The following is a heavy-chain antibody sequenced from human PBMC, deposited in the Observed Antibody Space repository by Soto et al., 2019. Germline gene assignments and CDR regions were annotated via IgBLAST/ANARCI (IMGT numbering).Heavy chain of an antibody. CDR2: INHSGST. Sequence: LETLSLTCAVYGGSFSGYYWSWIRQPPGKGLEWIGEINHSGSTNYNPSLKSRVTISVDTSKNQFSLKLSSVTAADTAVYYCAIAAAGRCFDYWGQGTLVTVSS. J-gene: IGHJ4*02. CDR3: AIAAAGRCFDY. V-gene: IGHV4-34*01. D-gene: IGHD6-13*01. CDR1: GGSFSGYY.